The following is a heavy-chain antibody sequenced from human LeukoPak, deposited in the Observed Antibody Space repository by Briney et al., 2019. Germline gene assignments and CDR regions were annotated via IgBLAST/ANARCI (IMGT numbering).Heavy chain of an antibody. V-gene: IGHV1-8*01. CDR1: GYTFTSYD. CDR2: MNPNSGNT. CDR3: ARARGWQPNYYYYYMDV. Sequence: ASVKVSCKASGYTFTSYDINWVRQATGQGLEWMGWMNPNSGNTGYAQKFQGRVTMTRNTSISTAYMELSSLRSEDTAVYYCARARGWQPNYYYYYMDVWGTGTTVTVSS. J-gene: IGHJ6*03. D-gene: IGHD2-15*01.